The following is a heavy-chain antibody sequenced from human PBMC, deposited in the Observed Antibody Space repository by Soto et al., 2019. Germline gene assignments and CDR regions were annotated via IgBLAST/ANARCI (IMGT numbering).Heavy chain of an antibody. CDR1: GFTFSSYA. J-gene: IGHJ5*02. CDR3: AKDSITMVRGVIMGWFDP. D-gene: IGHD3-10*01. Sequence: GGSLRLSCAASGFTFSSYAMSWVRQAPGKGLEWVSAISGSGGSAYYADSVKGRFTISRDNSKNTLYLQMNSLRAEDTAVYYCAKDSITMVRGVIMGWFDPWGQGTLVTVS. V-gene: IGHV3-23*01. CDR2: ISGSGGSA.